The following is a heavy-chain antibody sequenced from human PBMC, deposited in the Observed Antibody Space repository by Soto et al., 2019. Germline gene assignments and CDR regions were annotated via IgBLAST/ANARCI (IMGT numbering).Heavy chain of an antibody. Sequence: QVQLVQSGAEVKKPGASVRVSCKASGYTFTRYDVNWVRQATGQGLEWMRWMNPNSGNTGYAQKFQGRVTMTRDRSTSHASVELRTRGSEDTAGYYCACGQADWGNSVYGLGGWGQGTTVIVSS. CDR1: GYTFTRYD. V-gene: IGHV1-8*01. CDR3: ACGQADWGNSVYGLGG. D-gene: IGHD7-27*01. CDR2: MNPNSGNT. J-gene: IGHJ6*02.